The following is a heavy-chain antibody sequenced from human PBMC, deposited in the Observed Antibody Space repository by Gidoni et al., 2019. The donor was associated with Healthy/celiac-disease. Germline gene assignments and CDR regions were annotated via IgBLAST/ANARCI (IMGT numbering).Heavy chain of an antibody. CDR2: INHSGST. CDR3: ARGLLRYFDWLLRDFDY. D-gene: IGHD3-9*01. Sequence: QVQLQQCGAGLLKPSETLSLTCAVYGGSFSGYYWSWIRQPPGKGLEWIGEINHSGSTNYNPSLKSRVTISVDTSKNQFSLKLSSVTAADTAVYYCARGLLRYFDWLLRDFDYWGQGTLVTVSS. CDR1: GGSFSGYY. V-gene: IGHV4-34*01. J-gene: IGHJ4*02.